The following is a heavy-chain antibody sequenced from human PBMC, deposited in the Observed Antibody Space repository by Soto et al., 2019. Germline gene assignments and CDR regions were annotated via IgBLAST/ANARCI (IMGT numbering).Heavy chain of an antibody. Sequence: VCKRQNPGKGLEWIGSIYYSGSTYYNPSLKSRVTISVDTSKNQFSLKLSSVTAADTAVYYCARHRASHLLWYFDLWGRGTLVTVSS. D-gene: IGHD3-10*01. V-gene: IGHV4-39*01. J-gene: IGHJ2*01. CDR2: IYYSGST. CDR3: ARHRASHLLWYFDL.